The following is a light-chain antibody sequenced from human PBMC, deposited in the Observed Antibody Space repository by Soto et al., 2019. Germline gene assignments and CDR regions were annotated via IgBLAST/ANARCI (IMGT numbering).Light chain of an antibody. Sequence: QSVLTQPPSVSAAPGQKVTLSCSGSSSNIGNDYVSWYQQLPGTAPKLLIYDTNQRPSGIPDRFSGSKSGTSATLAITGLQTGDEADYYCGTWDSRLNGVIFGGGTKLTVL. J-gene: IGLJ2*01. V-gene: IGLV1-51*01. CDR3: GTWDSRLNGVI. CDR2: DTN. CDR1: SSNIGNDY.